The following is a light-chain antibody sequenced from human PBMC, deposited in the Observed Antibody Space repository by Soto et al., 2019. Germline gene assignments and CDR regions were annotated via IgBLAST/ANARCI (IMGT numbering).Light chain of an antibody. V-gene: IGLV1-47*01. J-gene: IGLJ1*01. CDR1: TSNIGSNY. Sequence: QSVLTQPPSASGTPGQRVTISCSGSTSNIGSNYVYWYQHLPGAAPTLLIYRNNQRPSGVPDRFSGSKSGTSASLAISGLRSEDEADYYCAAWDDSLGGYVFGIGTKVTVL. CDR3: AAWDDSLGGYV. CDR2: RNN.